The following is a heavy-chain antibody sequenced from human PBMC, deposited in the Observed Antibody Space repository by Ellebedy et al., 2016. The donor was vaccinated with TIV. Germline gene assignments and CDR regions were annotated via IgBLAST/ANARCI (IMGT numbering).Heavy chain of an antibody. CDR1: GFTFSDYY. Sequence: GGSLRLSCAASGFTFSDYYMIWIRQAPGKGLEWVSYISNSGSTIYYADSVEGRFTISRDNAKNSLSLLMNSLRAEDTAVYYCARDARFIDQQHNWFDPWGQGTLVTVSS. CDR3: ARDARFIDQQHNWFDP. D-gene: IGHD2-2*01. CDR2: ISNSGSTI. V-gene: IGHV3-11*01. J-gene: IGHJ5*02.